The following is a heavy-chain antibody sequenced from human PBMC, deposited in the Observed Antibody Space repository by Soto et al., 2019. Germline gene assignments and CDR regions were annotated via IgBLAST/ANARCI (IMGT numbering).Heavy chain of an antibody. Sequence: PSETLSLTCDVSGGSISSGGYSWSWIRQPPGKGLEWLGYISHSGSTYYNPALKSRVTISVDRSKNQFSLKLSSVTAADTAVYYCAREDWDRGYSGYVTDYWGQGTLVTVSS. D-gene: IGHD5-12*01. CDR1: GGSISSGGYS. J-gene: IGHJ4*02. CDR2: ISHSGST. V-gene: IGHV4-30-2*01. CDR3: AREDWDRGYSGYVTDY.